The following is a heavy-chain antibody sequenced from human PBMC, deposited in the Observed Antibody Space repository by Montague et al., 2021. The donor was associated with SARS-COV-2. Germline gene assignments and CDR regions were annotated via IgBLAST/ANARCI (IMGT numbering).Heavy chain of an antibody. J-gene: IGHJ6*02. V-gene: IGHV3-9*01. CDR3: AKDTGPYGSGPYGMDV. CDR1: GFTFDDYA. Sequence: SLRLSCAASGFTFDDYAMHWVRQAPGKGLEWVSGISWNSGSIGYADSVKGRFTISRDNAKNSLYLQMNSLRAEDTALYYCAKDTGPYGSGPYGMDVWGQGTTVTVSS. CDR2: ISWNSGSI. D-gene: IGHD3-10*01.